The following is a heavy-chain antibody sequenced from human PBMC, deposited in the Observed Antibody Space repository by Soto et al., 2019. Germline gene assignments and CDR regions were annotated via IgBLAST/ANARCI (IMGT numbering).Heavy chain of an antibody. CDR2: IHYSGST. CDR1: GGSISSYY. V-gene: IGHV4-59*01. J-gene: IGHJ6*02. CDR3: ARARYQLLHPYYYGMDV. D-gene: IGHD2-2*01. Sequence: PSETLSLTCTVSGGSISSYYWSWIRQSPGKGLEWIGHIHYSGSTKSNPSLKSRVTISVDTSRNQASLKLSSVTAADSAVYFCARARYQLLHPYYYGMDVWGQGTTVTVSS.